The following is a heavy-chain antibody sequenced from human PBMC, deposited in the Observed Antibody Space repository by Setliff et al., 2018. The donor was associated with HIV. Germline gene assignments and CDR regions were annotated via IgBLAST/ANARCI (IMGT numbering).Heavy chain of an antibody. J-gene: IGHJ4*02. CDR1: GGSIDSSDYY. Sequence: SETLSLTCSVSGGSIDSSDYYWGWIRQPPGKGLEWIGTVYYTGSTFYNPSLESRVTISVDTSKNQFSLKLRSVTAADTAVYYCARQMTIPGVAVTPVDYWGQGALVTVSS. D-gene: IGHD3-3*01. CDR2: VYYTGST. V-gene: IGHV4-39*01. CDR3: ARQMTIPGVAVTPVDY.